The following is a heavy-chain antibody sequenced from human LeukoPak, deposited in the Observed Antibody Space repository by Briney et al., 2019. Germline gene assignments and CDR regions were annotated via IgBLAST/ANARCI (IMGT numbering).Heavy chain of an antibody. D-gene: IGHD3-10*01. J-gene: IGHJ6*02. CDR3: ARGPIVGFGELSPPDV. Sequence: SETLSLTCTVSGGSISSYYWSWIRQPPGKGLEWIGYIYYSGSTHYNPSLKSRVTISVDTSKNQFSLKLTSVTAADTAVYSCARGPIVGFGELSPPDVWGQGTTVTVSS. CDR1: GGSISSYY. CDR2: IYYSGST. V-gene: IGHV4-59*06.